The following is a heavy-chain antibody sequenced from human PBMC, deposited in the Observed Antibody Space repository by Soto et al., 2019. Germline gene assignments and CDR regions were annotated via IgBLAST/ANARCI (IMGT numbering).Heavy chain of an antibody. Sequence: SVKVSCKASGGTFSSYTISWVRQAPGQGLEWMGRIIPILGIANYAQKFQGRVTITADKSTSTAYMELSSLRSEDTAVYYCARDTVNYDILTGPSPFDYWGQGTLVTVSS. CDR3: ARDTVNYDILTGPSPFDY. V-gene: IGHV1-69*04. D-gene: IGHD3-9*01. CDR2: IIPILGIA. J-gene: IGHJ4*02. CDR1: GGTFSSYT.